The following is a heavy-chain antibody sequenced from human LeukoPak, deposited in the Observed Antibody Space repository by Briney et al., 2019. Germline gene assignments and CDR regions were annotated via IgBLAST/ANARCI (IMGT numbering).Heavy chain of an antibody. CDR1: GYTFTSYD. CDR2: MNPNSGNT. CDR3: ARGRFYYDSSGYYVLSS. J-gene: IGHJ4*02. D-gene: IGHD3-22*01. V-gene: IGHV1-8*01. Sequence: ASVKVSRKASGYTFTSYDINWVRQATGQGLEWMGWMNPNSGNTGYAQEFQGRVTMTRNTSISTAYMELSSLRSEDTAVYYCARGRFYYDSSGYYVLSSWGQGTLVTVSS.